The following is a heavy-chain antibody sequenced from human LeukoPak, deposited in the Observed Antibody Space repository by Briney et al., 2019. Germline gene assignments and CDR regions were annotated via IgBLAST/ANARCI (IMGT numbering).Heavy chain of an antibody. V-gene: IGHV3-11*01. CDR1: GFTFSDYN. J-gene: IGHJ4*02. D-gene: IGHD1-26*01. CDR2: ISSSGSTI. Sequence: PGGSLELSGPASGFTFSDYNRSWIRQAPGKGLEWVSYISSSGSTIYYADSVKGRFTISRDNAKNSLYLQMNSLRAEDTAVYYCARDRSGSYYSPYYFDYWGQGTLVTVSS. CDR3: ARDRSGSYYSPYYFDY.